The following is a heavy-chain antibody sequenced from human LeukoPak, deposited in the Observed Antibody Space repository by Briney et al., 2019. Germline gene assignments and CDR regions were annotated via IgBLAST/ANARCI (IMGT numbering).Heavy chain of an antibody. CDR3: ARGIRVAGKSFYYYYYYMDI. CDR2: INHSGST. V-gene: IGHV4-34*01. J-gene: IGHJ6*03. Sequence: SETLSLTCAVYGGSFSGYYWSWIRQPPGKGLEWIGEINHSGSTNYNPSLKSGVTISVDTSKNQFSLKLSSVTAADTAVYYCARGIRVAGKSFYYYYYYMDIWGKGTTVTVSS. CDR1: GGSFSGYY. D-gene: IGHD6-19*01.